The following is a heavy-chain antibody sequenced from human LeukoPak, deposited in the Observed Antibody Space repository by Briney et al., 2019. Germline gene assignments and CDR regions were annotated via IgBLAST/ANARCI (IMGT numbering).Heavy chain of an antibody. CDR2: IYTSGST. J-gene: IGHJ3*02. CDR1: GGSISSYY. CDR3: ARAGRMAEPGTFDI. V-gene: IGHV4-4*07. D-gene: IGHD6-19*01. Sequence: SETLSLTCTVSGGSISSYYWTWIRQPAGKGLEWIERIYTSGSTDYNPSLKSRVTMSIDTSKNQFSLKLSSVTSADTAVYYCARAGRMAEPGTFDIWGQGTMVTVSS.